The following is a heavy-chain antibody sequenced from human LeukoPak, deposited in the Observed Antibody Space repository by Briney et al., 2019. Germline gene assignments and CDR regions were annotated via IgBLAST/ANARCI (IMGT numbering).Heavy chain of an antibody. CDR2: MYYSGST. Sequence: SETLSLTCSVSGGSIRSSSYYWGWIRQAPGKGLEWIGSMYYSGSTYYNPSLKSRVTMSVDTSKNQLSLKLNSVTAADTAVYYCARLENYRYYFDCWGQGTLVTVSS. CDR1: GGSIRSSSYY. V-gene: IGHV4-39*01. CDR3: ARLENYRYYFDC. D-gene: IGHD1-7*01. J-gene: IGHJ4*02.